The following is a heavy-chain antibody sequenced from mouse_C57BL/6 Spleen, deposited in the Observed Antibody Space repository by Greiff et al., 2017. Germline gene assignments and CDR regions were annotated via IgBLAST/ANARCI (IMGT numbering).Heavy chain of an antibody. J-gene: IGHJ2*01. CDR3: TTNY. CDR1: GFNIKDDY. V-gene: IGHV14-4*01. Sequence: EVKLQQSGAELVRPGASVKLSCTASGFNIKDDYMHWVKQRPEQGLEWIGWIDPENGATEYASKFQGKATIPADTPTNTAYLQRSSLTSEDTAVYYCTTNYWGQGTTLTVSS. CDR2: IDPENGAT.